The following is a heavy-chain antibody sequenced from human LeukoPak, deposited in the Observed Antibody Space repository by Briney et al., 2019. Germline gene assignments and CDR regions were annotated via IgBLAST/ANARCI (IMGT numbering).Heavy chain of an antibody. Sequence: GGSLRLSCAASGFSFSNYAMSWVRQAPGKGLEWVSGITGSGGSTSYADSVKGRFTISRDNFRNTLYLQMNSLRAEDTAVYSCAKASRYCGGDCYPEFDFWGQGTLVTASS. V-gene: IGHV3-23*01. CDR2: ITGSGGST. D-gene: IGHD2-21*02. J-gene: IGHJ4*02. CDR1: GFSFSNYA. CDR3: AKASRYCGGDCYPEFDF.